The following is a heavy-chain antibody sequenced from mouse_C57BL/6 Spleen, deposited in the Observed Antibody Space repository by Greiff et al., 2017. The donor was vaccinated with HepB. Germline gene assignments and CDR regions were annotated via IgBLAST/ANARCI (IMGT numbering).Heavy chain of an antibody. Sequence: QVQLKQSGAELVRPGTSVKVSCKASGYAFTNYLIEWVKQRPGQGLEWIGVINPGSGGTNYNEKFKGKATLTADKSSSTAYMQLSSLTSEDSAVYFCARYYDYDRYYFDYWGQGTTLTVSS. CDR2: INPGSGGT. J-gene: IGHJ2*01. CDR1: GYAFTNYL. V-gene: IGHV1-54*01. D-gene: IGHD2-4*01. CDR3: ARYYDYDRYYFDY.